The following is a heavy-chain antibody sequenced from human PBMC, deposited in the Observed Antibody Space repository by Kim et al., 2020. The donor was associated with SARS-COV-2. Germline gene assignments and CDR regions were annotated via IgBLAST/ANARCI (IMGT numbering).Heavy chain of an antibody. CDR2: ISYDGSNK. CDR1: GFTFSSYA. J-gene: IGHJ5*02. CDR3: ASLNTMVRGVMGGWFDP. D-gene: IGHD3-10*01. Sequence: GGSLRLSCAASGFTFSSYAMHWVRQAPGKGLEWVAVISYDGSNKYYADSVKGRFTISRDNSKNTLYLQMNSLRAEDTAVYYCASLNTMVRGVMGGWFDPWGQGTLVTVSS. V-gene: IGHV3-30-3*01.